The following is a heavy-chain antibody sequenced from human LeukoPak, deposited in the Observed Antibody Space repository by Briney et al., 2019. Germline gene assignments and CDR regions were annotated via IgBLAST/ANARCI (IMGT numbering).Heavy chain of an antibody. V-gene: IGHV4-61*02. CDR1: VGSTSSVRYY. CDR3: AREWESVVVTKTNWFDP. D-gene: IGHD2-2*01. CDR2: IYTRGST. Sequence: PSQRLSPTRAVSVGSTSSVRYYWSWTPHPAGRGLEWRGRIYTRGSTNYTPSLKSRVTISVDTSKNQFSLKLSPVTAADPAVYYCAREWESVVVTKTNWFDPWGQGNLVTVSS. J-gene: IGHJ5*02.